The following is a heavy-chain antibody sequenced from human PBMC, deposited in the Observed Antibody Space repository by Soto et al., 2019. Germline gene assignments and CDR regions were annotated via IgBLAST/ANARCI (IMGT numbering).Heavy chain of an antibody. J-gene: IGHJ4*02. Sequence: GASVKVSCKASGGTFSSYAISWVRHAPGQGLEWMGGIIPIFGTANYAQKFQGRVTITADESTSTAYMELSSLRSEDTAVYYCARDRDILTGYPDYWGQGTLVTVSS. CDR2: IIPIFGTA. CDR3: ARDRDILTGYPDY. V-gene: IGHV1-69*13. CDR1: GGTFSSYA. D-gene: IGHD3-9*01.